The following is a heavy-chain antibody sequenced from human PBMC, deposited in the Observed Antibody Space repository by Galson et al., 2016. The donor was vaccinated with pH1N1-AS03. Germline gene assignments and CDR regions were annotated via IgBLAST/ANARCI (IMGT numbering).Heavy chain of an antibody. CDR1: RGSVNTDDYF. J-gene: IGHJ6*02. CDR2: VFYTGAT. V-gene: IGHV4-61*08. CDR3: VRDASGLDV. Sequence: ETLSLTCTVSRGSVNTDDYFWTWIRQPPGKGLEWIGHVFYTGATNYNPSVKGRVTISIDTSNNKFSLRLNSVSASDTAVYYCVRDASGLDVWGQGTTVTVS.